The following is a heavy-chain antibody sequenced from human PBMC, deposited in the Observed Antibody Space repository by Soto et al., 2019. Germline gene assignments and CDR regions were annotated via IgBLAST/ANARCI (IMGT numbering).Heavy chain of an antibody. CDR2: INHSGST. Sequence: QVQLQQWGAGLLKPSETLSLTCAVYGGSFSGYYWSWIRQPPGKGLEWIGEINHSGSTNYNPSLKRRVTISVDTSKNQFSLKLSSVTAADTAVYYCARGRAGYYGSGSYLGYWGQGTLVTVSS. CDR3: ARGRAGYYGSGSYLGY. J-gene: IGHJ4*02. D-gene: IGHD3-10*01. CDR1: GGSFSGYY. V-gene: IGHV4-34*01.